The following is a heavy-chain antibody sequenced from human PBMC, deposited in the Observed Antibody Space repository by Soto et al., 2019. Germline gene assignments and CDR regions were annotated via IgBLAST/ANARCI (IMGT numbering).Heavy chain of an antibody. CDR2: INHSGST. CDR3: ATSSGYSYYYGMDV. D-gene: IGHD3-22*01. J-gene: IGHJ6*02. CDR1: GGSFSGYY. Sequence: SETLSLTCTVYGGSFSGYYWSWIRQPPGKGLEWIGEINHSGSTNYNPSLKSRVTISVDTSKNQFSLKLSSVTAADTAVYYCATSSGYSYYYGMDVWGQGTTVTVSS. V-gene: IGHV4-34*01.